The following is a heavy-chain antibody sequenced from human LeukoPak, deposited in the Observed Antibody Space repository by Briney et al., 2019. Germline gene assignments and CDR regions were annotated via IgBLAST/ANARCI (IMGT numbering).Heavy chain of an antibody. V-gene: IGHV3-30*02. CDR1: GFTFSSYG. CDR2: IRYDGSNK. D-gene: IGHD2-21*01. J-gene: IGHJ4*02. Sequence: GGSLRLSCAASGFTFSSYGMHWVRQAPGKGLEWVAFIRYDGSNKYYADSVKGRFTISRDNSKNTLYLQMNSLRAEDTAVYYCARDHRGIYSPFDYWGQGTLVTVSS. CDR3: ARDHRGIYSPFDY.